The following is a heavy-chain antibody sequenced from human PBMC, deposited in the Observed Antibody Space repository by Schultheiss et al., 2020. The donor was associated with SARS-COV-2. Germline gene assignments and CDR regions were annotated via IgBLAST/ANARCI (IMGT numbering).Heavy chain of an antibody. CDR3: ARHIVGATIGGFLG. D-gene: IGHD1-26*01. CDR2: ISSSGSTI. Sequence: GGSLRLSCAASGFTFSSYEMNWVRQAPGKGLEWVSYISSSGSTIYYADSVKGRFTISRDNAKNSLYLQMNSLRAEDTAVYYCARHIVGATIGGFLGWGQGTLVTV. J-gene: IGHJ1*01. V-gene: IGHV3-48*03. CDR1: GFTFSSYE.